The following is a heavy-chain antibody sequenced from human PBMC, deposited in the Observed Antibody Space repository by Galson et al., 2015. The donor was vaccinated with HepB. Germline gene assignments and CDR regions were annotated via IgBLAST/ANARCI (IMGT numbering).Heavy chain of an antibody. CDR2: IKSKTDGGTT. J-gene: IGHJ4*02. V-gene: IGHV3-15*01. CDR1: GFTFSNAW. Sequence: PGLSCAASGFTFSNAWMSWVRQAPGKGLEWVGRIKSKTDGGTTDYAAPVKGRFTISRDDSKNTLYLQMNSLKTEDTAVYYCTTKQWLGALLIDYWGQGTLVTVSS. CDR3: TTKQWLGALLIDY. D-gene: IGHD6-19*01.